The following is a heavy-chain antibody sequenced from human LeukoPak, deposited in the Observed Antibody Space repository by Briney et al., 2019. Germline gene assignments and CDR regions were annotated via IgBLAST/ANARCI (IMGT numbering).Heavy chain of an antibody. Sequence: QAGGSLRLSCAASGFTFNNYGMHWVRQAPGKGLEWVAVIWYDGSNKYYADSVKGRLTISRDNSKNMLYLQMNSLRAKDTAVYYCARGNVGIGFYWYFDLWGRGTLVTVS. CDR3: ARGNVGIGFYWYFDL. J-gene: IGHJ2*01. D-gene: IGHD7-27*01. CDR1: GFTFNNYG. CDR2: IWYDGSNK. V-gene: IGHV3-33*01.